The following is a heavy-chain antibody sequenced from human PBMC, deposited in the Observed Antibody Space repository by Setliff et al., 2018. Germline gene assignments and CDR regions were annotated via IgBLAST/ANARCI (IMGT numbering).Heavy chain of an antibody. V-gene: IGHV3-7*01. D-gene: IGHD3-22*01. CDR1: GFSFSRHW. Sequence: ESLRLSCVVSGFSFSRHWMSWVRQAPGKGLEWVADIKQDGSTKYYLDSVKGRFTISRDNAKRSLYLQMNGLRADDTGVYYCVREDADNYDAFDNWGQGTLVTVSS. CDR3: VREDADNYDAFDN. J-gene: IGHJ3*02. CDR2: IKQDGSTK.